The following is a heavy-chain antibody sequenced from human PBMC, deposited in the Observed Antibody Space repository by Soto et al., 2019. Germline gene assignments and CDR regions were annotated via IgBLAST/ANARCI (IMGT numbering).Heavy chain of an antibody. V-gene: IGHV3-13*01. CDR3: ARAVVSCGGGSCHNWFDP. CDR2: IGTASDT. D-gene: IGHD2-15*01. Sequence: GGSLRLSCAASGFTFSSYDMHWVRQATGKGLEWVSAIGTASDTYYPDSVKGRFTISRENAKNSLYLQMNSLRAGDTAVYYCARAVVSCGGGSCHNWFDPWGQGTLVTVSS. CDR1: GFTFSSYD. J-gene: IGHJ5*02.